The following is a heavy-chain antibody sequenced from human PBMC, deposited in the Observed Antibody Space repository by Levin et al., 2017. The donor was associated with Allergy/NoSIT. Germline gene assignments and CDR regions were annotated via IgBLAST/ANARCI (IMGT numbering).Heavy chain of an antibody. CDR3: AKGVSYYDILTGYYGFDY. J-gene: IGHJ4*02. CDR2: ISYDGSNK. CDR1: GFTFSSYG. V-gene: IGHV3-30*18. Sequence: GGSLRLSCAASGFTFSSYGMHWVRQAPGKGLEWVAVISYDGSNKYYADSVKGRFTISRDNSKNTLYLQMNSLRAEDTAVYYCAKGVSYYDILTGYYGFDYWGQGTLVTVSS. D-gene: IGHD3-9*01.